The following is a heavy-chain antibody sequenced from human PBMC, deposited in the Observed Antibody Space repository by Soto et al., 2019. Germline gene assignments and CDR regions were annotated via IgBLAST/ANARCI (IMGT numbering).Heavy chain of an antibody. CDR3: VSDRGYGHASVPYS. CDR1: GFAFSSYG. D-gene: IGHD5-18*01. V-gene: IGHV3-30*03. Sequence: QAQLVESGGGVVQPGRSLRLSCAASGFAFSSYGMHWVRQAPGTGLEWVAVISYDGSLPYYADSVKGRFTISRDNSKNMVLLQMGSLRAEDTAVYYCVSDRGYGHASVPYSWGQGTLVSVSS. J-gene: IGHJ4*02. CDR2: ISYDGSLP.